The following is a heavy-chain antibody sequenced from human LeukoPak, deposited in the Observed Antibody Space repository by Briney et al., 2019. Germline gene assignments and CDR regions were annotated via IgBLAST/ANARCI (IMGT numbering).Heavy chain of an antibody. Sequence: GGSLSLSCAASGFTFSSYGMHWVRQPPGKGLEWVAVIWYDGSNKYCADSMKGRFTISRDNSKNTLYLQMNSLRADGTAVYYCARGPYYGGPGDYYYGMDVWGQGTTVTVSS. V-gene: IGHV3-33*01. J-gene: IGHJ6*02. CDR3: ARGPYYGGPGDYYYGMDV. CDR1: GFTFSSYG. CDR2: IWYDGSNK. D-gene: IGHD4-23*01.